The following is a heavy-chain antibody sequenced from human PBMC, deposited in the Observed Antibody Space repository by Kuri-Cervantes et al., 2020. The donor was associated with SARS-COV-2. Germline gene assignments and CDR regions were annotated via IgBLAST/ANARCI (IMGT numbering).Heavy chain of an antibody. CDR3: AREGYSGYNHFDY. CDR2: ISYDGSNK. J-gene: IGHJ4*02. D-gene: IGHD5-12*01. CDR1: GFTFSSYA. V-gene: IGHV3-30-3*01. Sequence: GGSLRLSCAASGFTFSSYAMHWVRQAPGKGLEWVAVISYDGSNKYYADSVKGRFTISRDNSKNTLYLQMNSLRAEDTAVYYCAREGYSGYNHFDYWGQGTLVTVSS.